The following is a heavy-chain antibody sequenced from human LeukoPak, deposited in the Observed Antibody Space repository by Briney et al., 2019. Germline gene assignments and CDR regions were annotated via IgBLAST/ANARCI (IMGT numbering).Heavy chain of an antibody. CDR1: GGSISSGDYY. CDR3: AGNLVATSSIDY. D-gene: IGHD5-12*01. J-gene: IGHJ4*02. Sequence: SETLSLTXTVSGGSISSGDYYWSWIRQPPGKGLEWVGYIYYSGSTYYNPSLKSRVTISVDTSKNQFSLKLSSVTAADTAVYYCAGNLVATSSIDYWGQGTLVTVSS. CDR2: IYYSGST. V-gene: IGHV4-30-4*08.